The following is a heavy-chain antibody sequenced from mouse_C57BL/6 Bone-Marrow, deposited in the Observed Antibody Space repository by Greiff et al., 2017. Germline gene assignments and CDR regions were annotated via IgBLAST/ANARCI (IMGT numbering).Heavy chain of an antibody. CDR2: ISDGGSYT. CDR3: AREILRYAMDY. D-gene: IGHD1-1*01. J-gene: IGHJ4*01. Sequence: EVQRVESGGGLVKPGGSLKLSCAASGFTFSSYAMSWVRQTPEKRLEWVATISDGGSYTYYPDNVKGRFTIYRDNAKNNLYLQMSHLKSEDTAMYYCAREILRYAMDYWGQGTSVTVSS. CDR1: GFTFSSYA. V-gene: IGHV5-4*01.